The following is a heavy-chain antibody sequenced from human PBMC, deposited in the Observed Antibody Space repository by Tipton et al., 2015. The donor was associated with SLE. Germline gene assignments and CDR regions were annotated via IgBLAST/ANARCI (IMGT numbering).Heavy chain of an antibody. D-gene: IGHD3-16*02. CDR3: ARDLHLGVISLPDY. CDR2: VYSSGDR. V-gene: IGHV4-4*07. J-gene: IGHJ4*02. Sequence: TLSLTCTVSGGSISFDYWSWIRQSAGRGLEWIGRVYSSGDRDYNPSLRSRDTMSIGASQNRVSLRLKSVSAADTAVYYCARDLHLGVISLPDYWGQGTLVTVSS. CDR1: GGSISFDY.